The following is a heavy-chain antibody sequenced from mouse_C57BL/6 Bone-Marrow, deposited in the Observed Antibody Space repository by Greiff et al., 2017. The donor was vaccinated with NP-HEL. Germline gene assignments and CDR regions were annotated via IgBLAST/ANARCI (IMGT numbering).Heavy chain of an antibody. D-gene: IGHD1-3*01. Sequence: QVQLQQPGAELVKPGASVKMSCKASGYTFTTYPIEWMKQNPGQSLEWIGNFHPYNDDTKYNQKFKGKATLTVEKSSSTVYLELSRLTSDDSAVYYCSRLNSYYFDYWGQGTTLTVSS. CDR1: GYTFTTYP. V-gene: IGHV1-47*01. J-gene: IGHJ2*01. CDR3: SRLNSYYFDY. CDR2: FHPYNDDT.